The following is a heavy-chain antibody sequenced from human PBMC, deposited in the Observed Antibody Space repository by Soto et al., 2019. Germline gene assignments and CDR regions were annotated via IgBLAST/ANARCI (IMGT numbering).Heavy chain of an antibody. D-gene: IGHD3-10*01. Sequence: QVQLQQWGAGLLKPSETLSLTCTVYGGSFSGYYWSWIRQPPGKGLEWIGEIKHSGSTNYNPSLKAGVSISVDTSEDRFTLSLSSVDAADTAVYYCARGITMMRGVKGNYYFAYWGEGSLVTVS. J-gene: IGHJ4*02. CDR1: GGSFSGYY. CDR2: IKHSGST. V-gene: IGHV4-34*01. CDR3: ARGITMMRGVKGNYYFAY.